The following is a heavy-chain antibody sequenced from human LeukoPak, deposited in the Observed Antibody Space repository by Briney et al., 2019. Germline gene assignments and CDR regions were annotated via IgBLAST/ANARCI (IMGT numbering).Heavy chain of an antibody. Sequence: GRSLRLSCAASGFTFDDYAMHWVRQAPGKGLEWVSGISWNSGSIGYADSVKGRFTFSRDNAKNSLYLQMNSLRAEDTALYYCAKDGPRAFDIWGQGTMVTVSS. CDR1: GFTFDDYA. J-gene: IGHJ3*02. V-gene: IGHV3-9*01. CDR3: AKDGPRAFDI. CDR2: ISWNSGSI.